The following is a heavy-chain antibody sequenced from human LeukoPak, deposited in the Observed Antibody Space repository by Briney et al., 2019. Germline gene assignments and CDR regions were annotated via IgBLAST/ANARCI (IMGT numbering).Heavy chain of an antibody. Sequence: PGGSLRLSCAASGFTFSSYGMHWVRQAPGKGLEWVAVIWYDGSNKYYADSVKGRFTISRDNSKNTLYLQMNSLRAEDTAAYYCAREGDVDTAMVFDYWGQGTLVTVSS. J-gene: IGHJ4*02. CDR2: IWYDGSNK. CDR1: GFTFSSYG. V-gene: IGHV3-33*01. CDR3: AREGDVDTAMVFDY. D-gene: IGHD5-18*01.